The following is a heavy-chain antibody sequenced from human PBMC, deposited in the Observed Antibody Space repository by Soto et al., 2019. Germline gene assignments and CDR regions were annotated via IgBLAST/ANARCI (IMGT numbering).Heavy chain of an antibody. CDR2: IYPGDSDT. D-gene: IGHD2-15*01. V-gene: IGHV5-51*01. J-gene: IGHJ3*02. Sequence: GESLKISCKGSGYSFTNYWIGWVRQMPGKGLEWMGIIYPGDSDTRYGPSFQGQVTISADKFISTAYLQWSSLKASDTAMYYCGYCSGGGMNGFDIWGQGTMVTVSS. CDR1: GYSFTNYW. CDR3: GYCSGGGMNGFDI.